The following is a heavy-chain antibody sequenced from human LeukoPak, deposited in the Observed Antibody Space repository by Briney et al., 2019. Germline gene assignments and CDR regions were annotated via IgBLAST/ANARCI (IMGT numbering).Heavy chain of an antibody. D-gene: IGHD5-18*01. J-gene: IGHJ5*02. V-gene: IGHV3-23*01. CDR1: GFTFSGYG. CDR3: AKGIYSHGLLHS. CDR2: VTTSGSNT. Sequence: GGSLRLSCAASGFTFSGYGISWVRQAPGKGLEWVSTVTTSGSNTYYADSVKGRFTISRDNSKNTLYLQMNNLRAEDTAIYYYAKGIYSHGLLHSWGQGTLVTVSS.